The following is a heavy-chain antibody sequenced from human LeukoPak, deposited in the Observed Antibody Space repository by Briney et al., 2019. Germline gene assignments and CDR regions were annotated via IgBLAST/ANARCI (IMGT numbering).Heavy chain of an antibody. CDR1: GGSFSGYY. Sequence: PSETLSLTCAVYGGSFSGYYWSWIRQPPGKGLEWIGEINHSGSTNYNPSLKSRVTISVDTSKNQFSLKLSSVTAADTAVYYCARGRGGYYYGSGTWRPPDRTFDYWGQGTLVTVSS. V-gene: IGHV4-34*01. D-gene: IGHD3-10*01. CDR3: ARGRGGYYYGSGTWRPPDRTFDY. J-gene: IGHJ4*02. CDR2: INHSGST.